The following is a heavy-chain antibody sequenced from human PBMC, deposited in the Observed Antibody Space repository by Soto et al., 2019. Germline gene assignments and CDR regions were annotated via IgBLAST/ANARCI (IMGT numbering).Heavy chain of an antibody. CDR1: GGSISSYY. CDR2: IYYSGST. CDR3: ARDQSMAV. J-gene: IGHJ6*03. Sequence: PSETLSLTCTVSGGSISSYYWSWIRQPPGKGLEWIGYIYYSGSTNYNPSLKSRVTISVDTSKNQFSLKLSSVTAADTAVYYCARDQSMAVWGKGTTVTVSS. V-gene: IGHV4-59*01.